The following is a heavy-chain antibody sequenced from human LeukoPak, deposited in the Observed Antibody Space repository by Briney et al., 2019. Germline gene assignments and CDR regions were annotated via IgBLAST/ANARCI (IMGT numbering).Heavy chain of an antibody. CDR3: ERTTAVGSFDS. CDR2: IYSGGGT. V-gene: IGHV3-53*04. D-gene: IGHD1-1*01. Sequence: PGGSLRLSCAASGFTVSSNYVSWVRQAPGKGLEWVSVIYSGGGTYYTDSVKGRFTISRHNSKNTIYLQMNSLRAEDTAMYYCERTTAVGSFDSWGQGTLVTVSS. CDR1: GFTVSSNY. J-gene: IGHJ4*02.